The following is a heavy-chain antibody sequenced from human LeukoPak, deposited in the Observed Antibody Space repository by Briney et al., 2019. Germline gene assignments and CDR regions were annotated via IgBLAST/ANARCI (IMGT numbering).Heavy chain of an antibody. CDR3: ARAGYSGYDYDPGYAY. D-gene: IGHD5-12*01. V-gene: IGHV1-69*04. CDR1: GGTFSSYA. J-gene: IGHJ4*02. Sequence: GSSVKVSCKASGGTFSSYAISWVRQAPGQGLEWIGRIIPILGIANYAQKFQGRVTITADKSTSTAYMELSSLRSEDTAVYYCARAGYSGYDYDPGYAYWGQGTLVTVSS. CDR2: IIPILGIA.